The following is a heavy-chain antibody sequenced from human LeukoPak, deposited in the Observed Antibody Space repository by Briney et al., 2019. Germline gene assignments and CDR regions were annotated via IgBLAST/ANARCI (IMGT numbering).Heavy chain of an antibody. CDR1: GYTFTGHY. J-gene: IGHJ5*02. CDR3: ARSPLTYCSSTSCYGLDP. V-gene: IGHV1-2*06. CDR2: INPNSGGT. D-gene: IGHD2-2*01. Sequence: ASVKVSCKASGYTFTGHYMHWVRQAPGQGLEWMGRINPNSGGTNYAQKFQGRVTMTRDTSISTAYMELSRLRSDDTAVYYCARSPLTYCSSTSCYGLDPWGQGTLVTVSS.